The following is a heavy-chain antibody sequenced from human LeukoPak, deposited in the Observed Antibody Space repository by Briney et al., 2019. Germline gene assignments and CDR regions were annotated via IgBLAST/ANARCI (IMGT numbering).Heavy chain of an antibody. Sequence: SETLSLTCTVSGGSISSGSYYWSWIRQPAGKGLEWIGRIYTSGSTNYNPSLKSRVTISVDTSKNQFSLKLSSVTAADTAVYYCAKGFYHYFGSGSYTLDFWGQGTQVTVSS. D-gene: IGHD3-10*01. V-gene: IGHV4-61*02. CDR1: GGSISSGSYY. CDR2: IYTSGST. CDR3: AKGFYHYFGSGSYTLDF. J-gene: IGHJ4*02.